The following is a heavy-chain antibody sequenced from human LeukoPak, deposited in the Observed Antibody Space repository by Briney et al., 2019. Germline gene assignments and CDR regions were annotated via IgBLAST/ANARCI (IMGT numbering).Heavy chain of an antibody. V-gene: IGHV3-23*01. CDR1: GFPFSSYA. J-gene: IGHJ4*02. CDR2: ISGSGGST. CDR3: AKGLILAAAGHASDY. Sequence: GGSLRLSCAASGFPFSSYAMSWVRRAPGKGLEGVSAISGSGGSTYYADSVKGRFTISRDNSKNTLYLQMSSLRAEDTAVYYCAKGLILAAAGHASDYWGQGTLVTVSS. D-gene: IGHD6-13*01.